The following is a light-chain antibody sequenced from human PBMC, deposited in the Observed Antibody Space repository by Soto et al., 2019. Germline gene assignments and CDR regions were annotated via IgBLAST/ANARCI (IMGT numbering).Light chain of an antibody. V-gene: IGKV3-20*01. Sequence: EIVLTQSPGTLSLSPGERATLSCRASQSVSSSYLAWYQQKSGQAPRLLIYGASSRATGIPDRFSGSGSGTDFTLTISRLEPEDFAVYYCQQYGSSPPRTFGQGTRLEIK. CDR1: QSVSSSY. CDR2: GAS. J-gene: IGKJ5*01. CDR3: QQYGSSPPRT.